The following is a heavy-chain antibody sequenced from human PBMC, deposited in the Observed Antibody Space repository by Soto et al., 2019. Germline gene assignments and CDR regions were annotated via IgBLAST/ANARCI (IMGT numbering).Heavy chain of an antibody. CDR1: GYSFTSYW. V-gene: IGHV5-10-1*01. CDR2: IDPSDSYT. Sequence: PGESLKISCKGSGYSFTSYWISWVRQMPGKGLEWMGRIDPSDSYTNYSPSFQGHVTISADKSISTAYLQWSSLKASGTAMYYCARRFPSPYYYYGMDVWGQGTTVTVSS. J-gene: IGHJ6*02. CDR3: ARRFPSPYYYYGMDV.